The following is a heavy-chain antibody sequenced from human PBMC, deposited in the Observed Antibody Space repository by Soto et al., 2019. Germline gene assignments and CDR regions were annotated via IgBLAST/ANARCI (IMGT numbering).Heavy chain of an antibody. CDR1: GGTFSSYA. CDR2: IIPIFGTA. D-gene: IGHD2-21*02. J-gene: IGHJ6*02. V-gene: IGHV1-69*01. CDR3: ARTEGCGGDCRIDYYYGMDV. Sequence: QVQLVQSGAEVKKPGSSVKVSCKASGGTFSSYAISWVRQAPGQGLEWMGGIIPIFGTANYAQKFQGRVTITADESTSTAYMELSSLRAEDTAVYYCARTEGCGGDCRIDYYYGMDVWGQGTTVTVSS.